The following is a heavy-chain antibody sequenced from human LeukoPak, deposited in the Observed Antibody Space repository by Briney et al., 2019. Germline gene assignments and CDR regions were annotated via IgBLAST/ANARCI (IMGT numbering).Heavy chain of an antibody. CDR1: GFTFSSYG. D-gene: IGHD6-13*01. CDR2: ISYDGSNK. V-gene: IGHV3-30*04. CDR3: AAPAGTNY. J-gene: IGHJ4*02. Sequence: PGGSLRLSCAASGFTFSSYGMHWVREAPGKGLEWVAVISYDGSNKYYADSVKGRFTISRDNSKNTLYLQMNSLRAEDTAVYYCAAPAGTNYWGQGTLVTVSS.